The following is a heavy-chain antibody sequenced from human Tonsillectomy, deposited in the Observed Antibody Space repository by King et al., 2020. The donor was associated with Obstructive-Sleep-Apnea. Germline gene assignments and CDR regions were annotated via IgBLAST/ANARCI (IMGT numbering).Heavy chain of an antibody. J-gene: IGHJ4*02. CDR1: GGSISSYY. D-gene: IGHD3-10*01. V-gene: IGHV4-59*01. CDR2: IYDSGST. CDR3: ASTMVRGVIAY. Sequence: VQLQESGPGLVKPSETLSLTCTVSGGSISSYYWSWIRQPPGKGLEWIGYIYDSGSTNYNPSLKSRVTISVDTSKNQFSLKLSSVTAADTAVYYCASTMVRGVIAYWGQGTLVTVSS.